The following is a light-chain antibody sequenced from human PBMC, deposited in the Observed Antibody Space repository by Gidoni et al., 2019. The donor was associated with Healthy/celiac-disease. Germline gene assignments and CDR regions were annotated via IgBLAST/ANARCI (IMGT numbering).Light chain of an antibody. V-gene: IGLV3-19*01. J-gene: IGLJ1*01. CDR3: NSRDSSGNHLYV. CDR2: GKN. Sequence: SSELTQDPPVSVALGQTVRITCQGDSLRSYYASWYQQKPGQAPVLVIYGKNNRPSGIPDRFSGSSSGNTASLTITGAQAEDEADYYCNSRDSSGNHLYVFGTGTKVTVL. CDR1: SLRSYY.